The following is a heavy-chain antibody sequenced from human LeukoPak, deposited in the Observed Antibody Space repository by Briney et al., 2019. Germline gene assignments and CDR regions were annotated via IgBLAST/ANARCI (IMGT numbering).Heavy chain of an antibody. CDR2: IYSGGST. CDR1: GFTVSSNY. J-gene: IGHJ4*02. CDR3: AKDGARGVITNSFDY. V-gene: IGHV3-53*01. Sequence: GGSLRLSCAASGFTVSSNYMSWVRQAPGKGLEWVSVIYSGGSTYYADSVKGRFTISRDNSKNTLYLQMNSLRAEDTAVYYCAKDGARGVITNSFDYWGQGTLVTVSS. D-gene: IGHD3-10*01.